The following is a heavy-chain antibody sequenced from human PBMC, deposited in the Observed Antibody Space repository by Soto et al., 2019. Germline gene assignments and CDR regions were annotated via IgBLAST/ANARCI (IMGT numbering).Heavy chain of an antibody. CDR3: ARGGDYCRGGRCYPHEFDP. V-gene: IGHV3-53*01. CDR1: GFIVTSDY. Sequence: EVQLVESGGGLIQPGKSLRLSCEASGFIVTSDYKSWVRQAPGKGLEWVSVIFSGGNTYYADSVKGRFTISRDYSKNTLFLQMNSLRAEDTAVYYCARGGDYCRGGRCYPHEFDPWGQGTLVTVSS. D-gene: IGHD2-15*01. J-gene: IGHJ5*02. CDR2: IFSGGNT.